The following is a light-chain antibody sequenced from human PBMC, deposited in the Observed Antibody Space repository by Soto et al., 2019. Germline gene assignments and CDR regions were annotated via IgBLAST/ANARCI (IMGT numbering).Light chain of an antibody. J-gene: IGKJ1*01. V-gene: IGKV3-15*01. CDR3: QQYNTWPWT. CDR1: QSINSN. Sequence: EIVMTQSPATLSVSPGGRATLSCRASQSINSNLAWYQQKPGQAPRLLIHGASTRATGIPARISGSGSGTEFTLTITSLQSEDFAVYYCQQYNTWPWTFGQGTKVDIK. CDR2: GAS.